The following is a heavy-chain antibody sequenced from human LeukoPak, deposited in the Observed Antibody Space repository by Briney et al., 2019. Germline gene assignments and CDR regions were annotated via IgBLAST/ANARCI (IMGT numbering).Heavy chain of an antibody. Sequence: QPGGSLRLSCAASGFTFSSFTMTWVRQTPGKGLEWVSGISGSGGTTYYADSVKGRFTISRDNSKNTLYLQMNSLRAEDTAVYYCARDLATREGSFDYWGQGTLVTVSS. CDR3: ARDLATREGSFDY. CDR1: GFTFSSFT. CDR2: ISGSGGTT. V-gene: IGHV3-23*01. J-gene: IGHJ4*02. D-gene: IGHD5-24*01.